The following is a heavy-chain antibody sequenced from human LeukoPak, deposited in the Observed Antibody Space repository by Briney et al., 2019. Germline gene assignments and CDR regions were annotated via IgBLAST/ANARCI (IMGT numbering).Heavy chain of an antibody. CDR1: GGSFSGYY. V-gene: IGHV4-34*01. D-gene: IGHD2-8*01. CDR2: INHSGST. CDR3: ARDSFNGWFDY. Sequence: SETLSLTCGVYGGSFSGYYWSWIRQPPGKGLEWIGEINHSGSTNYNPSLKSRVTISVDTSKNQFSLKLSSVTAADTAVYYCARDSFNGWFDYWGQGTLVTVSS. J-gene: IGHJ4*02.